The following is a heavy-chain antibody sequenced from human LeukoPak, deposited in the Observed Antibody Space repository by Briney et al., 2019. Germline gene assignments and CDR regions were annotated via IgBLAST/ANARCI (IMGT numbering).Heavy chain of an antibody. CDR2: IKQGGSEK. Sequence: GGSLRLSCAASGFTVSNYWMSWVRQAPGKGLEWVANIKQGGSEKYYVDSVKGRFTISRDNAKISLYLQMNSLRAEDTAVYYCARVQGSSGPGIFDYWGQGTLVTVSS. CDR3: ARVQGSSGPGIFDY. V-gene: IGHV3-7*01. D-gene: IGHD6-19*01. CDR1: GFTVSNYW. J-gene: IGHJ4*02.